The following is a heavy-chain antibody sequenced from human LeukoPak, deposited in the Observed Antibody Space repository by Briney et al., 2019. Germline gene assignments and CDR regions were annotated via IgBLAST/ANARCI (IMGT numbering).Heavy chain of an antibody. J-gene: IGHJ5*02. CDR2: IYSGGGT. V-gene: IGHV3-66*04. CDR3: ASQRLAYSSFDP. CDR1: GFTVSSKY. Sequence: PGGSLRLSCAASGFTVSSKYMSWVRQAPGKGLEWVSVIYSGGGTYYADSVKGRFTISRDNSKNTLYLQMNSLRAEDTAVYYCASQRLAYSSFDPWGQGTLVTVSS.